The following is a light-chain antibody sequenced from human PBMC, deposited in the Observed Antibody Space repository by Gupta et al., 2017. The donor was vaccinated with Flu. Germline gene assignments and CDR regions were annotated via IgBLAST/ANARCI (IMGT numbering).Light chain of an antibody. V-gene: IGKV2-28*01. Sequence: ISCRSSQSLLHRNGHTYLDWYLQKPGQSPQLLIYLGSNRASGVPDRISGSGSGTDFTLRISRVEADDVGIYYCMQVLQWGTFGQGTKLEI. J-gene: IGKJ2*01. CDR1: QSLLHRNGHTY. CDR3: MQVLQWGT. CDR2: LGS.